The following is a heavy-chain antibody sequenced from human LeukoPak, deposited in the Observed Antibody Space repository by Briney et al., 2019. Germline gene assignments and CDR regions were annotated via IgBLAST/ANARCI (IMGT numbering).Heavy chain of an antibody. J-gene: IGHJ3*02. CDR2: INHSGST. CDR1: GGSFSGYY. CDR3: ARVVPAAKRGGAFDI. D-gene: IGHD2-2*01. V-gene: IGHV4-34*01. Sequence: SETLSLTCAVYGGSFSGYYWSRIRQPPGKGLEWIGEINHSGSTNYNPSLKSRVTISVDTSKNQFSLKLSSVTAADTAVYYCARVVPAAKRGGAFDIWGQGTMVTVSS.